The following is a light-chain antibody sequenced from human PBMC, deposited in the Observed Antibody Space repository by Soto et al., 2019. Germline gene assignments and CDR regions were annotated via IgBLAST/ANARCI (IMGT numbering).Light chain of an antibody. V-gene: IGKV3-11*01. J-gene: IGKJ5*01. Sequence: EIVLTQSPATLSLSPGERAILSCRASQSVSTFLAWFQQKPGQPPRLLIYNASNRTTGIPARFSGSGSGTDFTLTFSSLEPEDFAVYYCQQRGDWPPITFGHGTRLEIK. CDR2: NAS. CDR1: QSVSTF. CDR3: QQRGDWPPIT.